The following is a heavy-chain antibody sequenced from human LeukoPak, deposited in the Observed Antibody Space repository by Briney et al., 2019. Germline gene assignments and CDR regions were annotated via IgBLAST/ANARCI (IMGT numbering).Heavy chain of an antibody. V-gene: IGHV1-69*06. J-gene: IGHJ6*03. D-gene: IGHD6-13*01. CDR2: IIPIFGTT. CDR1: GSTFSSYA. Sequence: GASVKVSCKASGSTFSSYAISWVRQAPGQGHEWMGGIIPIFGTTNYAQKFQDRVTITADKSTSTAYMELSSLRSEDTAVYYCARVVGLTGYSSSWYSGYYYYMDVWGKGTTVTVSS. CDR3: ARVVGLTGYSSSWYSGYYYYMDV.